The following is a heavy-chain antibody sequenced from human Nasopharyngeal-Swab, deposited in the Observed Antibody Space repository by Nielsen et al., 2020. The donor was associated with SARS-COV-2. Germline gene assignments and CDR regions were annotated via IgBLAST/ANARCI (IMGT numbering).Heavy chain of an antibody. CDR3: ARERYTSGRCGIYDN. J-gene: IGHJ3*02. CDR1: GVPFSNTI. D-gene: IGHD6-19*01. V-gene: IGHV3-23*01. CDR2: ISFDGST. Sequence: LSLTCVVSGVPFSNTIVTWVRQAPGKGLEWVSVISFDGSTYYGDSVKGRSTISRDDSRNTVYLHLNTLRAEDTAVYYCARERYTSGRCGIYDNWGPGTMVTVSS.